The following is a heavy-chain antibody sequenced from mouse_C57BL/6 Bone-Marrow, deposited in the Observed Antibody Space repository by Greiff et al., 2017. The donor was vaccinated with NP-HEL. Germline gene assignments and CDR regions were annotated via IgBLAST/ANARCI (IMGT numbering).Heavy chain of an antibody. V-gene: IGHV5-4*01. CDR2: ISDGGSYT. CDR1: GFTFSSYA. CDR3: ARDRMRLNYFDY. Sequence: EVQGVESGGGLVKPGGSLKLSCAASGFTFSSYAMSWVRQTPEKRLEWVATISDGGSYTYYPDNVKGRFTISRDNAKNNLYLQMSHLKSEDTAMYYCARDRMRLNYFDYWGQGTTLTVSS. J-gene: IGHJ2*01.